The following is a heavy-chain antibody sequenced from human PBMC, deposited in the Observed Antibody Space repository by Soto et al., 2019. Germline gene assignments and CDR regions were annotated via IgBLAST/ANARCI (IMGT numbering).Heavy chain of an antibody. Sequence: SLRLSCAASGFTFSSYAMTWVRQGPGKGLEWVSAISGSGGSAYYADSVKGRFTISRDNSKNTLYLQMNSLRADDSGVYYCAKDPYSGVLVPVAIGFDPWGPGTLVTVSS. CDR1: GFTFSSYA. CDR2: ISGSGGSA. V-gene: IGHV3-23*01. D-gene: IGHD2-2*01. CDR3: AKDPYSGVLVPVAIGFDP. J-gene: IGHJ5*02.